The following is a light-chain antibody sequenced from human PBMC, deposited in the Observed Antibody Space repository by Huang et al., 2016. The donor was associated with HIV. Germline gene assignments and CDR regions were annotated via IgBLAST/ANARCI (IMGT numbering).Light chain of an antibody. V-gene: IGKV2-28*01. CDR2: SAS. Sequence: DIVMTQSPRSLSVTPGEPASISCRSDESLLHSNGYNYLEWNVQKPGQSPQLLIYSASNRAYGVPDRFSGWGSGTDFTLKISRVEADDVGIYYCMQGLQTRITFGQGTRLEIK. CDR3: MQGLQTRIT. J-gene: IGKJ5*01. CDR1: ESLLHSNGYNY.